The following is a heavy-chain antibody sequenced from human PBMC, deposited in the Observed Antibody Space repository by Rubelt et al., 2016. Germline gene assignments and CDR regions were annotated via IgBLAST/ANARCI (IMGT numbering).Heavy chain of an antibody. CDR2: INPNSGGT. CDR3: AVXCLAQDFQ. D-gene: IGHD6-25*01. CDR1: GYTFTGYY. V-gene: IGHV1-2*02. Sequence: QVQLVQSGAEVKKPGASVKVSCKASGYTFTGYYIHWVRQAPGQGLEWMGWINPNSGGTNYAQKFQGRVTVSSGSASAPTLFPLVSCENSPSDTSSVAVXCLAQDFQ. J-gene: IGHJ1*01.